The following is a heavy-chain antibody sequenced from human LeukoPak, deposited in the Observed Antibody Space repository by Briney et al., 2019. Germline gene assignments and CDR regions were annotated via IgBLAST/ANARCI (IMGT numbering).Heavy chain of an antibody. CDR2: IYTSGST. V-gene: IGHV4-4*07. Sequence: SETLSLTCTVSGGSLSSYYWNWIRQPAGKGLEWIGRIYTSGSTNYNPSLKSRVTISVDTSKNQFSLKLSSVTAADTAVYYCAREGDYGDYVGFDYWGQGTLVTVSS. D-gene: IGHD4-17*01. J-gene: IGHJ4*02. CDR1: GGSLSSYY. CDR3: AREGDYGDYVGFDY.